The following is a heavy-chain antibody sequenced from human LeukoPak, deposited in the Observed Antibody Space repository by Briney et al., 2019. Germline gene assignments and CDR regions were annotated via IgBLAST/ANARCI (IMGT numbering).Heavy chain of an antibody. V-gene: IGHV4-59*01. J-gene: IGHJ3*02. CDR2: IYYSGST. CDR3: ARVPRGPHYYDSSGHAFDI. D-gene: IGHD3-22*01. Sequence: SETLSLTCTVSGGSISSYYWSWIRQPPGKGLEWGGYIYYSGSTNYNPSLKSRVTISVDTSKNQFSLKLSSVPAADTAVYYCARVPRGPHYYDSSGHAFDIWGQGTMVTVSS. CDR1: GGSISSYY.